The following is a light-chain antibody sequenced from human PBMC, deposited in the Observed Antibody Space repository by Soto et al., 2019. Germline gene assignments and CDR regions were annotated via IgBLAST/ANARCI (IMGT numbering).Light chain of an antibody. J-gene: IGKJ5*01. V-gene: IGKV3-15*01. Sequence: VMMQSPATLSLSPGDRATLSCRASQSVSSNLAWYQQKPCQAPRLLIYGASTRATGIPARFSGSGSGTEFTLTISSLQSEDFAVYYCQQYNSWPPITCGQGTRLEIK. CDR2: GAS. CDR3: QQYNSWPPIT. CDR1: QSVSSN.